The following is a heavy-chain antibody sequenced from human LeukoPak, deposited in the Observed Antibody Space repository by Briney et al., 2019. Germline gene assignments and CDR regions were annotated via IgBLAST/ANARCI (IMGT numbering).Heavy chain of an antibody. CDR1: GYTFTSYY. J-gene: IGHJ5*02. CDR3: ARLCSSNSCYDVWFHP. Sequence: ASGKVSCKASGYTFTSYYMHWVRQAPGQGLEWTGIINPSGGSTSYAQKFQGRVTMTRDTSTSTVYMELSSLRSEDTAVYYCARLCSSNSCYDVWFHPWVQGTLVTVSS. D-gene: IGHD2-2*01. CDR2: INPSGGST. V-gene: IGHV1-46*03.